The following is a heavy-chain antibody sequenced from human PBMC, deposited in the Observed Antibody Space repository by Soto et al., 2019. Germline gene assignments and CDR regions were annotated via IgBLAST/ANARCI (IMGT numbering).Heavy chain of an antibody. Sequence: QLQLQESGSGLVKPSQTLSLTCAVSGGSISSGGYSWSWIRQPPGKGLEWIGYIYHSGSTYYNPFVKSRVTISVDRSKNQFSLKLSSVTAADTAVYYCVRAHGSWWGAFDIWGQGTMVTVSS. CDR2: IYHSGST. CDR1: GGSISSGGYS. D-gene: IGHD3-10*01. V-gene: IGHV4-30-2*01. CDR3: VRAHGSWWGAFDI. J-gene: IGHJ3*02.